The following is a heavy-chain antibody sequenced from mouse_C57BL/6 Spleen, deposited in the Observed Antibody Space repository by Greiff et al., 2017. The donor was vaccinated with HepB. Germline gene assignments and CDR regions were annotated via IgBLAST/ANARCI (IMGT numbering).Heavy chain of an antibody. V-gene: IGHV1-69*01. D-gene: IGHD2-12*01. CDR1: GYTFTSYW. CDR3: ARPDDDGYAMDY. Sequence: QVQLQQPGAELVMPGASVKLSCKASGYTFTSYWMHWVKQRPGQGLEWIGEIDPSDSYTNYNQKFKGKSTLTVDKSSSTAYMQRSSLTSEDSAVYYCARPDDDGYAMDYWGQGTSVTVSS. CDR2: IDPSDSYT. J-gene: IGHJ4*01.